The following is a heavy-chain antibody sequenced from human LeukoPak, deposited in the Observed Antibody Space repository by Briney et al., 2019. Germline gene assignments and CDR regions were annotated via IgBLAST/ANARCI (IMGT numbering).Heavy chain of an antibody. CDR1: GFTFSRYG. V-gene: IGHV3-30*02. CDR2: IRYDGSNK. J-gene: IGHJ4*02. Sequence: GGSLRLSCGASGFTFSRYGMHWVRQAPGKGLEWVAFIRYDGSNKYYADSAKGRFTISRDNSKNTLYLQMNSLRAEDTAVYYCAKDSTAPISITMVRGRWYFDYWGQGTLVTVSS. CDR3: AKDSTAPISITMVRGRWYFDY. D-gene: IGHD3-10*01.